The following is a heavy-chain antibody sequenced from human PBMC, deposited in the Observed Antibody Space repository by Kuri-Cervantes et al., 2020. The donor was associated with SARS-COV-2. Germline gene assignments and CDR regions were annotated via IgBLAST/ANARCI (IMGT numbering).Heavy chain of an antibody. J-gene: IGHJ5*01. CDR3: ARGPLFDDFGLST. V-gene: IGHV4-38-2*01. CDR2: IYHSGST. CDR1: GFTFSSYE. Sequence: ESLKISCAASGFTFSSYEMNWVRQAPGKGLEWIGSIYHSGSTYYNPSLKSRVTISVDTSKNQFSLKLSSVTAADTAVYYCARGPLFDDFGLSTWGQGTLVTVSS. D-gene: IGHD3/OR15-3a*01.